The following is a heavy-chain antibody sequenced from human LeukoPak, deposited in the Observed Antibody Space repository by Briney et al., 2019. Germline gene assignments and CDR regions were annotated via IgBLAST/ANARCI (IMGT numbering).Heavy chain of an antibody. CDR3: ARDQYSLAYYYDSSGYYGGIDY. Sequence: PGGSLRLSCAASGFTFSIYEMNCVLQAPGKGLEWVSYISSSGSTIYYADSVKGRFTISRDNAKNSLYLQMNSLRAEDTAVYYCARDQYSLAYYYDSSGYYGGIDYWGQGTLVTVSS. D-gene: IGHD3-22*01. CDR2: ISSSGSTI. J-gene: IGHJ4*02. CDR1: GFTFSIYE. V-gene: IGHV3-48*03.